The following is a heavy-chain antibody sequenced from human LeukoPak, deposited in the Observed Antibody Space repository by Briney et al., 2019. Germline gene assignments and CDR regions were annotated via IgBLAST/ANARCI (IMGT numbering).Heavy chain of an antibody. V-gene: IGHV4-59*01. J-gene: IGHJ5*02. CDR2: IYYSGST. D-gene: IGHD5-18*01. CDR1: KPSISTYY. Sequence: SETLSLTCTAAKPSISTYYWCWIRQPPGEGLEWIGYIYYSGSTNYNPSLKSRVTISMDTSKNQFSLKLSSLIASYAAVYYCAGKYIYGHPDHWGQGTLVTVSS. CDR3: AGKYIYGHPDH.